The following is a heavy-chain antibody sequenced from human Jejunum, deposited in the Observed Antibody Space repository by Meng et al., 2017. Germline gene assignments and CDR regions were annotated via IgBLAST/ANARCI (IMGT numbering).Heavy chain of an antibody. CDR3: ARKAYYYDSSGPRPINWFDP. CDR1: GGSISSSSYY. CDR2: IYYSGST. V-gene: IGHV4-39*01. J-gene: IGHJ5*02. Sequence: QLQLQESGPGLVKPSETLSRTCTVSGGSISSSSYYWGWIRQPPGKGLEWIGSIYYSGSTSYNPSLKSRVTISVDTSKNQFSLKLSSVTAADTAVYYCARKAYYYDSSGPRPINWFDPWGQGTLVTVSS. D-gene: IGHD3-22*01.